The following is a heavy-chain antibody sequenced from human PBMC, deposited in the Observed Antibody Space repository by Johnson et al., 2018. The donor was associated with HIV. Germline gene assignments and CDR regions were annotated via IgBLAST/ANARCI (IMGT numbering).Heavy chain of an antibody. D-gene: IGHD5-18*01. J-gene: IGHJ3*02. CDR3: ARLPSGYSRDDLDI. CDR1: GFTFFSYG. CDR2: ISYDGGSK. Sequence: QVLLVESGGGVVQPGRSLRLSCVASGFTFFSYGMHWVRQAPGKGLEWVAVISYDGGSKYYADSVKGRFTVSRDNSKNTLYLQINSLRPEDTAVYYCARLPSGYSRDDLDIWGQGTMVTVSS. V-gene: IGHV3-30*03.